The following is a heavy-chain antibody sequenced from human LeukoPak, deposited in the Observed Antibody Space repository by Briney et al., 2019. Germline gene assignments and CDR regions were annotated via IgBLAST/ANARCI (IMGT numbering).Heavy chain of an antibody. CDR3: ARADSEWLIEWGFDY. Sequence: ASVKVSCKASGGTFSSYAISWVRQAPGQGLEWMGGTIPIFGTAGYAQKFQGRVTMTRDMSTSTVYMELSSLRSEDTAVYYCARADSEWLIEWGFDYWGQGTLVTVSS. D-gene: IGHD6-19*01. V-gene: IGHV1-69*05. CDR1: GGTFSSYA. J-gene: IGHJ4*02. CDR2: TIPIFGTA.